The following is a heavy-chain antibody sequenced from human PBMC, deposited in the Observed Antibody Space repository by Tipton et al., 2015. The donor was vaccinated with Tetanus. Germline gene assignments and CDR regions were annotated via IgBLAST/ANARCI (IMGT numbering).Heavy chain of an antibody. CDR1: GGSMNSYY. Sequence: GLVKPSETLSLICTVSGGSMNSYYWSWIRQPPGKGLEWIGYIYYTGSTNYNPSLKSGVTISLDTSKNQFSLKLTSVTAADTAVYYCARQADNWFDPWGQGTLVTVSS. D-gene: IGHD6-25*01. CDR3: ARQADNWFDP. J-gene: IGHJ5*02. V-gene: IGHV4-59*08. CDR2: IYYTGST.